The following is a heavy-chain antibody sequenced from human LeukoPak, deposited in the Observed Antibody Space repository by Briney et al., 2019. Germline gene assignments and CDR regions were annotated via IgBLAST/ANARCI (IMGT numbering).Heavy chain of an antibody. CDR3: ARGRDYGDNPYYYYGMDV. V-gene: IGHV1-69*04. D-gene: IGHD4-17*01. J-gene: IGHJ6*02. CDR2: IIPILGIA. Sequence: GASVKVPCKASGGTFSSYAIIWVRRAPGQGLEWMGRIIPILGIANYAQKFQGRVTITADKSTSTAYMELSSLRSEDTAVYYCARGRDYGDNPYYYYGMDVWGQGTTVTVSS. CDR1: GGTFSSYA.